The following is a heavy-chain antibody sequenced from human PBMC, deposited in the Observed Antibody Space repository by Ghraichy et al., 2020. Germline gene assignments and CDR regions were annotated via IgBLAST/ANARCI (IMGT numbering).Heavy chain of an antibody. J-gene: IGHJ4*02. CDR1: GFTFNTYY. V-gene: IGHV3-7*04. CDR3: GRGGYIYGSNPVDY. D-gene: IGHD5-18*01. CDR2: IKQDGSEK. Sequence: GESLNNSCAASGFTFNTYYMTWVRQAPGKGLEWVANIKQDGSEKYYVESVKGRFTISRDNAKDSVYLQMNSLRAEDTAVYYCGRGGYIYGSNPVDYWGQGTQVTVSS.